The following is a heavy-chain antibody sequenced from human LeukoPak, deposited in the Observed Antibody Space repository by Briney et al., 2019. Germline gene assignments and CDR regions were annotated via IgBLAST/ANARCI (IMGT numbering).Heavy chain of an antibody. CDR1: GGSISSSSYY. D-gene: IGHD5-18*01. CDR2: IYYSGST. Sequence: SETLSLTCTVSGGSISSSSYYWGWIRQPPGKGLEWIGSIYYSGSTYYNPSLKSRVTISVDTSKNQFSLKLSSVTAADTAVYYCASLGRGYPLDAFDIWGQGTMVTVSS. J-gene: IGHJ3*02. CDR3: ASLGRGYPLDAFDI. V-gene: IGHV4-39*01.